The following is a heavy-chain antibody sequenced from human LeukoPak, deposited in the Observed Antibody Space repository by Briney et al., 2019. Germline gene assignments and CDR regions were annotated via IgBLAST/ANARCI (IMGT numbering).Heavy chain of an antibody. CDR3: ARSIRGAFDI. CDR1: GGSISSYY. Sequence: SETLSLTCTVSGGSISSYYWSWIRQPPGKGLEWTGYIYYSGSTNYNPSLKSRVTISVDTSKNQFSLKLSSVTAADTAVYCCARSIRGAFDIWGQGKMVTVSS. J-gene: IGHJ3*02. CDR2: IYYSGST. V-gene: IGHV4-59*01.